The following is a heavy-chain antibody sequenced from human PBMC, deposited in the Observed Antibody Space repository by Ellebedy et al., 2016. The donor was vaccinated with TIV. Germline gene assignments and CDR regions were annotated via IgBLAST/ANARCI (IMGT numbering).Heavy chain of an antibody. V-gene: IGHV3-21*01. CDR1: GFTFSSYS. Sequence: GGSLRLXXAASGFTFSSYSMNWVRQAPGKGLEWVSSISSSSSYIYYADSVKGRFTISRDNAKNSLYLQMNSLRAEDTAVYYCAREGVFLGYSGYYGWYFDLWGRGTLVTVSS. CDR2: ISSSSSYI. D-gene: IGHD5-12*01. J-gene: IGHJ2*01. CDR3: AREGVFLGYSGYYGWYFDL.